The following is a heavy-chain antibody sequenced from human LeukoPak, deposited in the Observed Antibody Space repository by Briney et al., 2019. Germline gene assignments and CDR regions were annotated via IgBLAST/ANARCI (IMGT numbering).Heavy chain of an antibody. V-gene: IGHV3-30*04. D-gene: IGHD3-10*02. J-gene: IGHJ6*04. Sequence: GGSLRLSCAASGFNFDKYTMHWVRQAPGKGLEWVAIISYDGRGHFDADSVKGRFTISRDNSKNTLYLQMNSLRAEDTAVYYCAELGITMIGGVWGKGTTVTISS. CDR3: AELGITMIGGV. CDR2: ISYDGRGH. CDR1: GFNFDKYT.